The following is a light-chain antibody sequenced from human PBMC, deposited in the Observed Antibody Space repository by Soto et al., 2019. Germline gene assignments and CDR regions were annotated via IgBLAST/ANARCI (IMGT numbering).Light chain of an antibody. V-gene: IGLV2-14*01. CDR2: DVN. CDR1: SSDVGGYNY. J-gene: IGLJ2*01. CDR3: SSYTSSGTPHVV. Sequence: QSVLTQPASVSGSPGQSITISCTGTSSDVGGYNYVSWYQQHPGKAPKLMIYDVNNRPSGVSNRFSGSKSGNTASLTISGLQAEDEADFYCSSYTSSGTPHVVFGGGTKLTVL.